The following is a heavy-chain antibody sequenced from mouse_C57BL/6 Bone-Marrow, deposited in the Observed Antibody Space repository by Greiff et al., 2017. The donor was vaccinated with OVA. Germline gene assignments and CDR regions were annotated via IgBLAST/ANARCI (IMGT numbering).Heavy chain of an antibody. J-gene: IGHJ1*03. CDR1: EYEFPSHD. Sequence: EVKLVESGGGLVQPGESLKLSCESNEYEFPSHDMSWVRKTPEKRLELVAAINSDGGSTYYPDTIERRFIITRDNTKKTLYLQMSSLMSEDTALYDCAGDEDGDCPYWDLDVWGKGTTVTVSS. V-gene: IGHV5-2*01. CDR2: INSDGGST. D-gene: IGHD2-13*01. CDR3: AGDEDGDCPYWDLDV.